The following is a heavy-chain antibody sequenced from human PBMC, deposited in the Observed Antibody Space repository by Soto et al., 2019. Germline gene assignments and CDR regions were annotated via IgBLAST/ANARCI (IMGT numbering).Heavy chain of an antibody. CDR1: GYRFTSYW. Sequence: VESLKISCRTSGYRFTSYWIAWLRQMPVKGLEWMGIIFPSDSDTRYSPSFQGQVTISADRSTSTVFLQWASLKASDTAVYFCARKDKSGYFNWFDPWGQGTLVTVSS. CDR3: ARKDKSGYFNWFDP. J-gene: IGHJ5*02. CDR2: IFPSDSDT. D-gene: IGHD3-22*01. V-gene: IGHV5-51*01.